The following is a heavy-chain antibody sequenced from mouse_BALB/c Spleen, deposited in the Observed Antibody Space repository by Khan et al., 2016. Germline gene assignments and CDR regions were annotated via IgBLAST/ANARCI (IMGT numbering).Heavy chain of an antibody. J-gene: IGHJ4*01. CDR2: ISYSGST. V-gene: IGHV3-2*02. CDR3: ARWAGHSAMDY. D-gene: IGHD3-2*02. Sequence: EVQLQESGPGLVKPSQSLSLTCTVTGYSITSDHAWNWIRQFPGNNLEWMGYISYSGSTSYNPSLKSRISITRDTSKNQFFLQLNSVTTEDTATYYCARWAGHSAMDYWGQGTSVTVSS. CDR1: GYSITSDHA.